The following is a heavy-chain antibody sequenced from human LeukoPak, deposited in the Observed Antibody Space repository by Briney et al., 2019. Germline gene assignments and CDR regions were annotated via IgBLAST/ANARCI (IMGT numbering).Heavy chain of an antibody. CDR3: AGSLRDYYFY. CDR1: GYTFSSYG. V-gene: IGHV1-18*01. D-gene: IGHD3-3*01. CDR2: ISAYDGNT. J-gene: IGHJ4*02. Sequence: ASVKVSCKGSGYTFSSYGISWVRQAPGQGLEWMGWISAYDGNTNYAQNFQGRVTMTTDTSTSTAYMELRSLRSDDTAVYYCAGSLRDYYFYWGQGTLVTVSS.